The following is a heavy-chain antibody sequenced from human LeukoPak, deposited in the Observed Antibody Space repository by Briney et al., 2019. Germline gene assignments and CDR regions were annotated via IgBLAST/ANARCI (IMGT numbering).Heavy chain of an antibody. D-gene: IGHD1-26*01. CDR3: ARDNTGSYEY. J-gene: IGHJ4*02. CDR1: GFTFGDYD. CDR2: IRADGATT. Sequence: PGGSLRLSCAASGFTFGDYDMHWVRQAPGKGLEWVSLIRADGATTRYTDSVKGRFTISRDNSKDSLYLQMNSLRTEGTALYYCARDNTGSYEYWGQGTLVTVSP. V-gene: IGHV3-43*02.